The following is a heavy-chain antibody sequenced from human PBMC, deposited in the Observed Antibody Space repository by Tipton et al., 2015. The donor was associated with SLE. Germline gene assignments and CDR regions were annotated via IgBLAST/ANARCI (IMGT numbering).Heavy chain of an antibody. CDR3: ARRSGWYYFDY. D-gene: IGHD6-19*01. Sequence: QLVQSGAEVKKPGASVKVSCKASGYTFTSYYMHWVRQAPGQGLEWMGIINPSGGSTSYAQKFQGRVTMTRDTSTSTVYMELSSLRSDDTAVYYCARRSGWYYFDYWGQGTLVTVSS. CDR1: GYTFTSYY. V-gene: IGHV1-46*01. J-gene: IGHJ4*02. CDR2: INPSGGST.